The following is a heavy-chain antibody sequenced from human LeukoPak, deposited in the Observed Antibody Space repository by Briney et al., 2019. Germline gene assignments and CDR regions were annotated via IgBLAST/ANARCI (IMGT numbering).Heavy chain of an antibody. J-gene: IGHJ4*02. CDR2: ISGSGGST. CDR1: GGTFSSYG. CDR3: AKDALDYYDSSGLGFDY. Sequence: AASVKVSCKASGGTFSSYGMSWVRQAPGKGLEWVSAISGSGGSTYYADSVKGRFTISRDNSKNTLYLQMNSLRAEDTAVYYCAKDALDYYDSSGLGFDYWGQGTLVTVSS. D-gene: IGHD3-22*01. V-gene: IGHV3-23*01.